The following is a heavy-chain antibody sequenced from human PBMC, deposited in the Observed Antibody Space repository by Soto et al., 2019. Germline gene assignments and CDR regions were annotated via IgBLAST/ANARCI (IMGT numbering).Heavy chain of an antibody. D-gene: IGHD4-17*01. CDR1: GGSISTYY. V-gene: IGHV4-59*01. J-gene: IGHJ4*02. CDR3: VREYIGGTLRCFDY. Sequence: PSGTLSLTCTVSGGSISTYYWSWIRQPPGKGLEWIGYVYYSGSTSYNPSLKSRVTMSIDTSKNQFSLKLSSVTAADTAVYYCVREYIGGTLRCFDYWGQGSLVIVSA. CDR2: VYYSGST.